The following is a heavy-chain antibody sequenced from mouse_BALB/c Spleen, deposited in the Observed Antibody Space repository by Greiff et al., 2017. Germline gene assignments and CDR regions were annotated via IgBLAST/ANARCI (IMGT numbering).Heavy chain of an antibody. CDR2: IWTGGGT. J-gene: IGHJ4*01. D-gene: IGHD2-4*01. CDR3: VRGDYDLNYYAMDY. CDR1: GFSLTSYD. Sequence: QVQLQQSGPGLVAPSQSLSITCTVSGFSLTSYDISWIRQPPGKGLEWLGVIWTGGGTNYNSAFMSRLSISKDNSKSQVFLKMNSLQTDDTAIYYCVRGDYDLNYYAMDYWGQGTSVTVSS. V-gene: IGHV2-9-2*01.